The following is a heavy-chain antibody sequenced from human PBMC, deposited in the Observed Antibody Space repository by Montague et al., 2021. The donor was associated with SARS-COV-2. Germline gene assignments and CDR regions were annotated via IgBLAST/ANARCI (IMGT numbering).Heavy chain of an antibody. CDR1: GYSTSTGYY. Sequence: SETLSLTCTVSGYSTSTGYYWGWIRQPPGKGLEWIGTIYHSGSTYFNPSLESRVTISVDTSKNQFSLNLSSVTAADTAVYYCAKVTGSHDTFDIWGRGTMVTVSS. J-gene: IGHJ3*02. CDR2: IYHSGST. CDR3: AKVTGSHDTFDI. D-gene: IGHD2-21*02. V-gene: IGHV4-38-2*02.